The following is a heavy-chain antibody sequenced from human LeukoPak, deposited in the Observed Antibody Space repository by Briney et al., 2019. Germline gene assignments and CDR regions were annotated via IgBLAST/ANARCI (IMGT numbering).Heavy chain of an antibody. J-gene: IGHJ4*02. CDR3: STDLHDY. CDR2: IKSKSDGGTV. V-gene: IGHV3-15*01. Sequence: GGSLRLSCAASGLTFSNAWMSWVREAPGKGLEWVGRIKSKSDGGTVDYIAPVKGRFAISRHDAKKTLYLQMNSLKAEDTAVYYCSTDLHDYWGQGTLVTISS. CDR1: GLTFSNAW.